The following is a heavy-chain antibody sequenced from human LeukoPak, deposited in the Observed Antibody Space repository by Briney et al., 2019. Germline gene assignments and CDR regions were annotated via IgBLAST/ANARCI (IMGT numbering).Heavy chain of an antibody. J-gene: IGHJ5*02. Sequence: PGGSLRLSCAASGFTFKTYGMHWVRQAPGKGLDWVAFIEKDGSNKYYADSVKGRFTVSRDNSKNRLYLQMNSLRAEDTAVYYCAKDIRSIAAAGHNWFDPWGQGTLVTVSS. CDR2: IEKDGSNK. V-gene: IGHV3-30*02. CDR1: GFTFKTYG. CDR3: AKDIRSIAAAGHNWFDP. D-gene: IGHD6-13*01.